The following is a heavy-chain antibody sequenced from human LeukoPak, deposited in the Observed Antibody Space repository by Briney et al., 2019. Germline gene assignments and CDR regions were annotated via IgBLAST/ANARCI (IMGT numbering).Heavy chain of an antibody. Sequence: SETLSLTCTVSGGSISSSSYYWVWIRPPPGKGLEWIGSIYHYGNTYYNPSLKSRVTISVDTSKNHFSLRLSSVTAADTAVYYCARTDSSGTNRNYFDYWGQGTLVTVSS. J-gene: IGHJ4*02. CDR1: GGSISSSSYY. D-gene: IGHD3-22*01. CDR2: IYHYGNT. V-gene: IGHV4-39*02. CDR3: ARTDSSGTNRNYFDY.